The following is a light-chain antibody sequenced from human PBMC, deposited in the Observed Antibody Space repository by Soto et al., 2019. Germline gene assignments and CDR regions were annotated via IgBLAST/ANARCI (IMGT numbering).Light chain of an antibody. J-gene: IGLJ1*01. Sequence: QSVLTQPASVYGSPGQSITISCTGTSSDVGSYNLVSWYQQHPGKAPKLMIYEVSKRPSGVSNRFSGSKSGNTASLTISGLQAEDEADYYCCSYAGSSNPPYVFGTGTKVTVL. V-gene: IGLV2-23*02. CDR2: EVS. CDR1: SSDVGSYNL. CDR3: CSYAGSSNPPYV.